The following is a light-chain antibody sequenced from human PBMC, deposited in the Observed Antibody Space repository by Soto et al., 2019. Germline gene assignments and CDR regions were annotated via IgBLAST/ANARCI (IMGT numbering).Light chain of an antibody. CDR3: QQHETFAGT. CDR1: QSVSSW. CDR2: DAS. Sequence: VQMTQSTSTLSASVGDRVTVTCRASQSVSSWLAWYQQKPGEDPKLLIYDASALPSGVPSRFSGSGSGTKFTLTMASLQPDDFATYYWQQHETFAGTVGLGTKVDIK. V-gene: IGKV1-5*01. J-gene: IGKJ1*01.